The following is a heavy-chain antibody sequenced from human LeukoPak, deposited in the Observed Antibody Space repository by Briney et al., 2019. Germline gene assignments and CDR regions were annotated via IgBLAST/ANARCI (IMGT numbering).Heavy chain of an antibody. CDR1: GSTFSSYE. J-gene: IGHJ4*02. V-gene: IGHV3-23*01. CDR2: ISGSGGST. CDR3: AKDGPPIYSSSWGLAY. D-gene: IGHD6-13*01. Sequence: PGGSLRLSCAASGSTFSSYEMNWVRQAPGKGREWVSAISGSGGSTYYADSVKGRFTISRDNSKNTLYLQMNSLRAEDTAVYYCAKDGPPIYSSSWGLAYWGQGTLVTVSS.